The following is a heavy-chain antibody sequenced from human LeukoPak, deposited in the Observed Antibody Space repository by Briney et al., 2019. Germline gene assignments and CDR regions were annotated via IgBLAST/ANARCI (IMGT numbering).Heavy chain of an antibody. Sequence: ASVKVSCKASGFTFTNNGFSWVRQAPGQGLEWMGWISAYNGNTNYAEKFQGRSTMTTDTSTSTAYMELRSLRADDTAVYYCARDSGTYNWNRPRYFDYWGQGTLVTVSS. CDR3: ARDSGTYNWNRPRYFDY. CDR2: ISAYNGNT. V-gene: IGHV1-18*01. J-gene: IGHJ4*02. CDR1: GFTFTNNG. D-gene: IGHD1-20*01.